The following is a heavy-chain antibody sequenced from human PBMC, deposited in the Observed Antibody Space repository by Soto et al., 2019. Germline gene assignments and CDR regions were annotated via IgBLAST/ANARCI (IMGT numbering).Heavy chain of an antibody. CDR1: VFTFSSHA. CDR3: ASGRLGIAAAGDDAFDI. V-gene: IGHV3-23*01. D-gene: IGHD6-13*01. J-gene: IGHJ3*02. CDR2: ISSGGDNT. Sequence: HPGGSLRLSCAASVFTFSSHAMSWVRQAPGKGLEWVSTISSGGDNTYSADSVKGRFTISRDNSKNTLYLQMNSLRSEDTAVYYCASGRLGIAAAGDDAFDIWGQGTMVTVSS.